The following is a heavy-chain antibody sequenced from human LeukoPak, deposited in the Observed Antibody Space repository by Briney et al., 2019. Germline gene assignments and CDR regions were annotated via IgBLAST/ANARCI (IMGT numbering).Heavy chain of an antibody. CDR3: ARDQRVTGRPDIDY. CDR1: GFTFRNHW. D-gene: IGHD6-6*01. V-gene: IGHV3-74*03. Sequence: GGSLRLSCAASGFTFRNHWVHWVRQTPGKGLVWVPRISSDGSSTTYADSVKGRFTISRDNAKNTLYLQMNNLRAEDTAMYYCARDQRVTGRPDIDYWGQGTLVIVSS. CDR2: ISSDGSST. J-gene: IGHJ4*02.